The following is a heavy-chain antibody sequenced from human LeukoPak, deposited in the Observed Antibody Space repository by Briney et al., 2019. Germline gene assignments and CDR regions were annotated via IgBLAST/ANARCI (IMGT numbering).Heavy chain of an antibody. CDR3: AREDWNYGYNWFDP. CDR2: IYYSGST. D-gene: IGHD1-7*01. CDR1: GASISSYY. V-gene: IGHV4-59*01. J-gene: IGHJ5*02. Sequence: SETLSLTCSVSGASISSYYWSWIRQPPGKGLEWIGYIYYSGSTNYNPSLKSRVTISVDTSKNQFSLKLSSVTAADTAVYYCAREDWNYGYNWFDPWGQGTLVTVSS.